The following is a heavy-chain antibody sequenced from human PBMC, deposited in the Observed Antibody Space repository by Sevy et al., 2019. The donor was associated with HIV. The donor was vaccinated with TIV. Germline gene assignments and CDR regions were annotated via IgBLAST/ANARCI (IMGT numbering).Heavy chain of an antibody. CDR2: IKQDGSEK. CDR1: GFTFSSYW. J-gene: IGHJ4*02. V-gene: IGHV3-7*01. CDR3: VSNYPQYYFDY. Sequence: GGSLRLSCAASGFTFSSYWMSWVRQAPGKGLEWVANIKQDGSEKYYVDSVKGRFTISRDNAKNSLYLQMNSLRAEDTSVYYWVSNYPQYYFDYRGQGTLVTISS. D-gene: IGHD4-4*01.